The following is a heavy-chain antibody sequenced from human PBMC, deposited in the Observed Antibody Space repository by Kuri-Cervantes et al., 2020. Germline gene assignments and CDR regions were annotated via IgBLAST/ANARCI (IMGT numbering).Heavy chain of an antibody. CDR1: GFTFSSYA. D-gene: IGHD3-3*01. CDR3: ARGAVLDFWSGHYVNWFDP. Sequence: GGSLRLSCAASGFTFSSYAMSWVRQAPGKGLEWVANIKQDGSEKYYVDSVKGRFTISRDNAKNSLYLQMSSLTSEDTAVYFCARGAVLDFWSGHYVNWFDPWGQGTLVTVSS. J-gene: IGHJ5*02. CDR2: IKQDGSEK. V-gene: IGHV3-7*03.